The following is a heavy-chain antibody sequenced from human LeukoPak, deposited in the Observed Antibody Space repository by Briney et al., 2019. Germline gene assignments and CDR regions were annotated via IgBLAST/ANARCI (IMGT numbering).Heavy chain of an antibody. Sequence: GGSLRLSCVESGFTFSSYWMSWVRQAPGKGLEWVANIKQDGSEKYYVDSVKGRFTISRDNAKNSLYLQMNSLRAEDMAVYYCASEGYDFWSGYYLYWGQGTLVTVSS. D-gene: IGHD3-3*01. CDR2: IKQDGSEK. CDR1: GFTFSSYW. CDR3: ASEGYDFWSGYYLY. V-gene: IGHV3-7*01. J-gene: IGHJ4*02.